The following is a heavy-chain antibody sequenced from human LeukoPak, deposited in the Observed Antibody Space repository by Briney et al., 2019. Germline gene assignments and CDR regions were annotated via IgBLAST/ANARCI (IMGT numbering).Heavy chain of an antibody. Sequence: ASVKVSCKGSGYTFTGYYMHWVRQAPGQGLEWMGWINPNSGGTNYAQKFQGRVTMTRDTSISTAYMELSRLRSDDTAVYYCARAIPSSSSKSLDYWGQGTLVTVSS. CDR2: INPNSGGT. D-gene: IGHD6-6*01. CDR1: GYTFTGYY. V-gene: IGHV1-2*02. J-gene: IGHJ4*02. CDR3: ARAIPSSSSKSLDY.